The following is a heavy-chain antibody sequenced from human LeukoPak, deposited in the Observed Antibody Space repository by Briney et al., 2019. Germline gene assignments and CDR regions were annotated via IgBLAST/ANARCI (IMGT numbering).Heavy chain of an antibody. CDR2: ISGSGGST. V-gene: IGHV3-23*01. CDR3: ASQQWLVPPFDY. Sequence: GGSLRLSCAASGFTFSSYAMSWVRQAPGKGLEWVSAISGSGGSTYYADSVKGRFTISRDNAKNSLYLQMNSLRAEDTAVYYCASQQWLVPPFDYWGQGTLVTVSS. J-gene: IGHJ4*02. CDR1: GFTFSSYA. D-gene: IGHD6-19*01.